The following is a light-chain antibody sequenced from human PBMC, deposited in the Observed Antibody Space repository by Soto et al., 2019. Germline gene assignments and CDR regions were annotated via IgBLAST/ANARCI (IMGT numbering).Light chain of an antibody. Sequence: DIQMTQSPSTLSASVGDRVTISCRDSQPISNWLAWYQQKPGKAPKLHIYDSSSLETGVPPRFSGIGSGTQCTLTIGSLQPDDSATYYCQQYNSDPYTFGQGTRLQIK. CDR1: QPISNW. J-gene: IGKJ2*01. CDR2: DSS. CDR3: QQYNSDPYT. V-gene: IGKV1-5*01.